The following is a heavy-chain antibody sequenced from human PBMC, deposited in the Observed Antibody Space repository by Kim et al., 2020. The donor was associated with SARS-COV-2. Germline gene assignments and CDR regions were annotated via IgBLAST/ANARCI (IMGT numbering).Heavy chain of an antibody. V-gene: IGHV4-59*13. Sequence: SETLSLTCTVSGGSISSYYWSWIRQPPGKGLEWIGYIYYSGSTNYNPSLKSRVTISVDTSKNQFSLKLSSVTAADTAVYYCAREHPTHYSSGWYFSFDYWGQGTLVTVSS. D-gene: IGHD6-19*01. J-gene: IGHJ4*02. CDR1: GGSISSYY. CDR2: IYYSGST. CDR3: AREHPTHYSSGWYFSFDY.